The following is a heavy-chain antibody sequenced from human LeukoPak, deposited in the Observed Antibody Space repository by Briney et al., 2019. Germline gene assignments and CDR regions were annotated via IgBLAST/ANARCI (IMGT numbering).Heavy chain of an antibody. CDR3: ARGQGGFDY. Sequence: GGSLRLSCAASGFTFSSYWMSWVRQAPGKGLEWVANIKHDGSDKNYVDSVKGRFTISRDNTKNSLYLQMNSLRAEDTAVYYCARGQGGFDYWGQGTLVTVSS. V-gene: IGHV3-7*03. D-gene: IGHD3-16*01. CDR1: GFTFSSYW. CDR2: IKHDGSDK. J-gene: IGHJ4*02.